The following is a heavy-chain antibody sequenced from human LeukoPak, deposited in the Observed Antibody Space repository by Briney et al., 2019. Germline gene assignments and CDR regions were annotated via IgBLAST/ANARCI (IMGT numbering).Heavy chain of an antibody. Sequence: SETLSLTCTVSGCFVSSHFWTWIRQPPGKGLEWIGYLYHGGSTNYSPSLRSRVTISVDMSKNQFSLKLNSVTAADTAIYYCARGVMAAAGTYLDSWGQGTLVTVSS. CDR3: ARGVMAAAGTYLDS. V-gene: IGHV4-59*02. CDR1: GCFVSSHF. D-gene: IGHD6-13*01. CDR2: LYHGGST. J-gene: IGHJ4*02.